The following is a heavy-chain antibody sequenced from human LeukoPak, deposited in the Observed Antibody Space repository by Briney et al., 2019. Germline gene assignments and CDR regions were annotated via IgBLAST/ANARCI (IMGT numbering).Heavy chain of an antibody. J-gene: IGHJ5*02. Sequence: AASVKVSCKASGGTFSSYAISWVRQAPGQGLEWMGGIIPIFGTANYAQKFQGRVTITTDESTSTAYMELSSLRSEDTAVYYCARELHYYDSSGYYSNWFDPWGQGTLVTVSS. V-gene: IGHV1-69*05. CDR1: GGTFSSYA. CDR2: IIPIFGTA. CDR3: ARELHYYDSSGYYSNWFDP. D-gene: IGHD3-22*01.